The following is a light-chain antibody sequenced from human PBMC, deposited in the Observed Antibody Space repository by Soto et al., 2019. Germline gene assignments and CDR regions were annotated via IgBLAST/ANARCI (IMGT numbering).Light chain of an antibody. CDR1: QDINIY. CDR2: DAS. J-gene: IGKJ1*01. V-gene: IGKV1-33*01. CDR3: QQYYNWLSWT. Sequence: DIQMTQSPSSLFASVGDRVTITCQATQDINIYLNWYQQKPGKAPNLLIYDASNLEIGVPSRFSGSGSGTHFTFTISSLQTEDFAVYYCQQYYNWLSWTFGQGTKVDIK.